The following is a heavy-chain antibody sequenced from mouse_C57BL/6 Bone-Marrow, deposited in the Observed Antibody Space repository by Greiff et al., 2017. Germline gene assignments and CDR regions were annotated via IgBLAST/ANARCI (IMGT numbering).Heavy chain of an antibody. V-gene: IGHV14-4*01. CDR1: GFNIKDDY. CDR2: IDPENGDT. J-gene: IGHJ3*01. D-gene: IGHD1-1*01. CDR3: TTPPAYYGRGTWFAY. Sequence: VQLQQSGAELVRPGASVKLSCTASGFNIKDDYMHWVKQRPEQGLEWIGWIDPENGDTEYASKFQGKATITADTSSNTSYLQLSSLTSEDTAVYSCTTPPAYYGRGTWFAYWGQGTLVTVSA.